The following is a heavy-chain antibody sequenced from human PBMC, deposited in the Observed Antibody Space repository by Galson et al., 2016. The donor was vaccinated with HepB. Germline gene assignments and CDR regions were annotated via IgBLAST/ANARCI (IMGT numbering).Heavy chain of an antibody. V-gene: IGHV3-23*01. CDR3: VKDGPANGWSDFED. D-gene: IGHD6-19*01. CDR1: GFTFRNYG. J-gene: IGHJ4*02. CDR2: VDNSGDGT. Sequence: SLRLSCAASGFTFRNYGMTWVRQAPGKGLEWVSIVDNSGDGTYYADSVKGRFTISRDNSKNTLYLQMNSLRAEDTAVYYCVKDGPANGWSDFEDWGPGSLVTVSS.